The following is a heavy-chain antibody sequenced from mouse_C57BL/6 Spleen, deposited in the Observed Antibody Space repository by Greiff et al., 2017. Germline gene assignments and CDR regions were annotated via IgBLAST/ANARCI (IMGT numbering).Heavy chain of an antibody. CDR3: ARSSYYGNTWFAY. D-gene: IGHD2-10*01. Sequence: VQLQQSGAELVRPGSSVKLSCKASGYTFTSYWMHWVKQRPIQGLEWIGNIDPSDSETHYNQKFKDKATLTVDKSSSTAYMQLSSLTSEDSAVYYCARSSYYGNTWFAYWGQGTLVTVSA. CDR1: GYTFTSYW. V-gene: IGHV1-52*01. CDR2: IDPSDSET. J-gene: IGHJ3*01.